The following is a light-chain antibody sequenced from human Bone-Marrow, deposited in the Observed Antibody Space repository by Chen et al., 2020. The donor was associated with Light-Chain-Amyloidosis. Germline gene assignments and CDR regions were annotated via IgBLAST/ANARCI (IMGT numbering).Light chain of an antibody. CDR1: SSVVGGYNY. CDR3: SSYTSSITLV. V-gene: IGLV2-14*01. J-gene: IGLJ1*01. Sequence: QSALTQPASVSGSSGQSITISCTGTSSVVGGYNYVSCYQQEPGKAPKLMIYVVSNRPSGVSNRFSGSKSGNTASLTISGLQAEDEADYYCSSYTSSITLVFGTGTKVTVL. CDR2: VVS.